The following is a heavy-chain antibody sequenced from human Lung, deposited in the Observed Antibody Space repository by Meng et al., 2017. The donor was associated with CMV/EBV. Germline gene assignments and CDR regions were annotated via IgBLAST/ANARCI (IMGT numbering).Heavy chain of an antibody. J-gene: IGHJ1*01. V-gene: IGHV4-4*02. D-gene: IGHD3-10*01. Sequence: VKWGSPGPALWKPSETLSLTCAVSGDSITNHNWWAWVRQPPGKGLEWIGEIPHRGSSAYNPSLKSRVSMSIDKSKNQFSLKLTSVTAADTAVYHCLRRSGGSVWGQGTLVTVSS. CDR1: GDSITNHNW. CDR3: LRRSGGSV. CDR2: IPHRGSS.